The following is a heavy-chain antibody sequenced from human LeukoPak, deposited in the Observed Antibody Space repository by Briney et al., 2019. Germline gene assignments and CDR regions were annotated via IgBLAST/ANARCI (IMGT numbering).Heavy chain of an antibody. J-gene: IGHJ4*01. CDR3: ARGPGSSGGAYVGDY. V-gene: IGHV3-74*01. Sequence: GGSLRLSCAASGFPFSNHWMHWVRQVPGKGLVWVSRTDGGGSSTSYADSAKGRFSISRDNGKSTLYLQMNSLRVEDTAVYYCARGPGSSGGAYVGDYWGHGTLVTVSS. CDR1: GFPFSNHW. D-gene: IGHD3-22*01. CDR2: TDGGGSST.